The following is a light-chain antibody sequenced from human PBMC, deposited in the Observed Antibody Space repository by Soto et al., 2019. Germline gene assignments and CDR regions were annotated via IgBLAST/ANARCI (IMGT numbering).Light chain of an antibody. Sequence: IVFTHSPGALALSRGNSATRSCRASRSVSSSYLAWYQQKPGQAPRLLIYGASSRATGIPDRFSGSGSGTDFTLTISRLEPEDFAAYYCQQYDSSLWTFGQGTKVDIK. J-gene: IGKJ1*01. V-gene: IGKV3-20*01. CDR3: QQYDSSLWT. CDR2: GAS. CDR1: RSVSSSY.